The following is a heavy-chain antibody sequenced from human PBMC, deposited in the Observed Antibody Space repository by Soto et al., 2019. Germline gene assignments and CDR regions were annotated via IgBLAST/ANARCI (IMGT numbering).Heavy chain of an antibody. D-gene: IGHD6-13*01. Sequence: PSETLSLTCTVSGDSISTNSYSWGWIRQPPGQGLEWIGLFYYSGSTHYNPSLKSRLTVSVDTSKNQFSLKVSSVTAADTAVYYCTRHEGGAAADRPLDYRGQGTMVTVSS. CDR3: TRHEGGAAADRPLDY. CDR2: FYYSGST. V-gene: IGHV4-39*01. CDR1: GDSISTNSYS. J-gene: IGHJ4*02.